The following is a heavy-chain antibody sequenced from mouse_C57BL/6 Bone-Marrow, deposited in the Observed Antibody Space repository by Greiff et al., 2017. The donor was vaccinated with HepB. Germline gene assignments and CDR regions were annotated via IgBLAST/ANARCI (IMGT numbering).Heavy chain of an antibody. CDR2: IHPNSGST. CDR3: ALVLRYYAMDY. V-gene: IGHV1-64*01. Sequence: VQLQPSGAELVKPGASVKLSCKASGFTFTSYWMHWVKQRPGQGLEWIGMIHPNSGSTTYNEKFKSKATLTVDKSSSTAYMQLSSLTSEDSAVYYCALVLRYYAMDYWGQGTSVTVSS. J-gene: IGHJ4*01. D-gene: IGHD2-10*02. CDR1: GFTFTSYW.